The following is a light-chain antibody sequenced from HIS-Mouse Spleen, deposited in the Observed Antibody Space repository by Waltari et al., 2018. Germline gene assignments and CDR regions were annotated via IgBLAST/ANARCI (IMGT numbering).Light chain of an antibody. CDR3: QKYYSTPYT. J-gene: IGKJ2*01. CDR1: PSVLYSSNNKNY. V-gene: IGKV4-1*01. CDR2: WGS. Sequence: DIVPPQSPPRLAVSLAAWPATTCKSSPSVLYSSNNKNYLATYQQKPGQPPQLLIYWGSTRESGVPDRFSGSGSGTDFTLTSSSLEAEDVAVYYCQKYYSTPYTFGQGTKLEIK.